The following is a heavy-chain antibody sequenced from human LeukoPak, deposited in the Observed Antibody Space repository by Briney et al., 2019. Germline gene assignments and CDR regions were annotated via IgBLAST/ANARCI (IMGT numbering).Heavy chain of an antibody. CDR2: ISWNSGSI. Sequence: PGGSLRLSCAASGFTFDDYAMHWVWQAPGKGLEWVSGISWNSGSIGYADSVKGRFTISRDNAKNSLYLQMNSLRAEDTALYYCAKDHYYDSSGLADYWGQGTLVTVSS. CDR3: AKDHYYDSSGLADY. CDR1: GFTFDDYA. D-gene: IGHD3-22*01. J-gene: IGHJ4*02. V-gene: IGHV3-9*01.